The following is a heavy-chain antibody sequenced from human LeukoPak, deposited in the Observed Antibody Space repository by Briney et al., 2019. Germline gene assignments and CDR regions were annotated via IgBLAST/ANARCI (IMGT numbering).Heavy chain of an antibody. CDR2: IPYDGSNK. J-gene: IGHJ4*02. Sequence: GRSLRLSCAASGFTFSSYGMHWVRQAPGKGLEWVAVIPYDGSNKYYADSVKGRFTISRDNSKNTLYLQMNSLRAEDTAVYYCAKLGHSSSPEDSYFDYWGQGTLVTVSS. D-gene: IGHD6-6*01. CDR3: AKLGHSSSPEDSYFDY. V-gene: IGHV3-30*18. CDR1: GFTFSSYG.